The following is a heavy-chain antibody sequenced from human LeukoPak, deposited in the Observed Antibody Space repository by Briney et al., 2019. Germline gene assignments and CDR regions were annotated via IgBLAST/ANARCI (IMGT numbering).Heavy chain of an antibody. CDR3: ARHPRDIVVVPAAMETTNWFDP. J-gene: IGHJ5*02. Sequence: ASVKVSCKASGYTFTGYYMHWVRQAPGQGLEWMGRINPNSGGTNYAQKFQGRVTMTRDTSISTAYMELSRPRSDDTAVYYCARHPRDIVVVPAAMETTNWFDPWGQGTLVTVSS. CDR2: INPNSGGT. D-gene: IGHD2-2*01. V-gene: IGHV1-2*06. CDR1: GYTFTGYY.